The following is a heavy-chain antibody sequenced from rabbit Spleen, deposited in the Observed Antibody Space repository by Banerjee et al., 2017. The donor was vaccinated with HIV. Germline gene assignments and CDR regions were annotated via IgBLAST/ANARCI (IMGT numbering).Heavy chain of an antibody. CDR1: GFSFSSSDY. V-gene: IGHV1S40*01. CDR2: IAGSSSGFT. D-gene: IGHD1-1*01. J-gene: IGHJ4*01. CDR3: ARDLTGIIGWNFYL. Sequence: QSLEESGGDLVKPGASLTLTCTASGFSFSSSDYMCWVRQAPGKGLEWISCIAGSSSGFTYSATWAKGRFTITRSTSLNTVTLQMTSLTAADTAAYFCARDLTGIIGWNFYLWGPGTLVTVS.